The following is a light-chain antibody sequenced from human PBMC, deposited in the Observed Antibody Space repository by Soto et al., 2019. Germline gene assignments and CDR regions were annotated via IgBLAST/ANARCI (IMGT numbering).Light chain of an antibody. CDR3: AAWDDSLAWV. CDR2: DNN. Sequence: QSVLTQPPSASGTPGQRVTISCSGSSSNIGRNTVNWYQQLPGAAPKLLIYDNNQRPSGVPDRFSGSKSGTSASLAINGLQSADEAVYYCAAWDDSLAWVFGGGTQLTVL. J-gene: IGLJ3*02. CDR1: SSNIGRNT. V-gene: IGLV1-44*01.